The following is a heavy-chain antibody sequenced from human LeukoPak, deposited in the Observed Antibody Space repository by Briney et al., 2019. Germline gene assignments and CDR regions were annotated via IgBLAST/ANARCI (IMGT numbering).Heavy chain of an antibody. Sequence: GGSLRLSCAASGFTFSSYWMTWFRKAPGKGLVFVSRINGDGTSTNYADSVKGRFTISRDNAKNTLYLHMNSLRAEDTAVYYCARDLAVAGQIDAFDIWGQGTMVTVSS. V-gene: IGHV3-74*01. J-gene: IGHJ3*02. CDR1: GFTFSSYW. CDR3: ARDLAVAGQIDAFDI. CDR2: INGDGTST. D-gene: IGHD6-19*01.